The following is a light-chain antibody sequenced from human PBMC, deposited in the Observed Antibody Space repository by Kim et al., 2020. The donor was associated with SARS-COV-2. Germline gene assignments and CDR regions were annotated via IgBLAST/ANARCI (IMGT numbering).Light chain of an antibody. V-gene: IGLV3-21*04. CDR1: NIGSKS. J-gene: IGLJ1*01. CDR3: QVWDSGTDHYV. Sequence: PGKPASVTCGGNNIGSKSVPWYHQKPGQAPVLVIFYDSDRPSGIPERFSGSNSGNTATLTINRVEVGDEADYYCQVWDSGTDHYVFGSGTKVTVL. CDR2: YDS.